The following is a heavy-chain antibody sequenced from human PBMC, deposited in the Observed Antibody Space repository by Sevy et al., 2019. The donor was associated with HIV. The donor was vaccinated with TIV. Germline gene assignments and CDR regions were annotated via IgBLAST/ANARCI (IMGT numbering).Heavy chain of an antibody. CDR1: GFTFSDYY. CDR3: SRDRRNYAGQYFDY. J-gene: IGHJ4*02. Sequence: GGCLRLSCAVSGFTFSDYYMSWIRQAPGKGLEWVSDISSGSTYTKYADSVKGRFTISRDNAKNSLYLQMNSLRVEDTAVYYCSRDRRNYAGQYFDYWGQGTLVTVSS. V-gene: IGHV3-11*06. D-gene: IGHD1-7*01. CDR2: ISSGSTYT.